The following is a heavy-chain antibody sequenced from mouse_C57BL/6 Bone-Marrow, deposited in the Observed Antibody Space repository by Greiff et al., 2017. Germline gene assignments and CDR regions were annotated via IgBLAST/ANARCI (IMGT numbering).Heavy chain of an antibody. CDR3: ARSGSITTVVDWYFDV. CDR1: GYTFTSYW. D-gene: IGHD1-1*01. CDR2: INPSNGGT. Sequence: QVQLKQPGTELVKPGASVKLSCKASGYTFTSYWMHWVKQRPGQGLEWIGNINPSNGGTNYNEKFKSKATLTVDKSSSTAYMQLSSLTSEDSAVYYCARSGSITTVVDWYFDVWGTGTTVTVSS. V-gene: IGHV1-53*01. J-gene: IGHJ1*03.